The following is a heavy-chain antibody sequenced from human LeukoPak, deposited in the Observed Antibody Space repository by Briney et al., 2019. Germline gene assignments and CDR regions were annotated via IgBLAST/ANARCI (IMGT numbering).Heavy chain of an antibody. D-gene: IGHD3-10*01. J-gene: IGHJ4*02. V-gene: IGHV3-53*01. CDR2: IYSGGST. CDR3: ARVLYGSGTYYFDY. CDR1: GFTFSSYW. Sequence: PGGSLRLSCAASGFTFSSYWMSWVRQAPGKGLEWVSVIYSGGSTYYADSVKGRFTISRDNSKNTLYLQMNSLRAEDTAVYYCARVLYGSGTYYFDYWGQGTLVTVSS.